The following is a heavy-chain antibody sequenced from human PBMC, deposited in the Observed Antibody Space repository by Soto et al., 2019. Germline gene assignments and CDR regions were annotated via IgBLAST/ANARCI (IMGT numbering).Heavy chain of an antibody. D-gene: IGHD4-17*01. V-gene: IGHV2-5*02. CDR2: IYWDDDK. J-gene: IGHJ4*02. CDR3: ARTFYGGNSFDY. CDR1: GFSLSTSGVG. Sequence: QITLKESGPTLVKPTQTLTLTCTFSGFSLSTSGVGVGWIRQPPGKALEWLAVIYWDDDKRYSPSLKSRLTITKDTSKNQVVLTMTNMDPVDTATYYGARTFYGGNSFDYWGQGTLVTVSS.